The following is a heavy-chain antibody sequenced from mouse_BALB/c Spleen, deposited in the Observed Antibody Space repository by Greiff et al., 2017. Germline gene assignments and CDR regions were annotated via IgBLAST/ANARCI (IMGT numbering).Heavy chain of an antibody. CDR1: GFTFSSFG. D-gene: IGHD1-1*01. V-gene: IGHV5-17*02. Sequence: EVKLMESGGGLVQPGGSRKLSCAASGFTFSSFGMHWVRQAPEKGLEWVAYISSGSSTNYYADTVKGRFTISRDNPKNTLFLQMTSLRSEDTAMYYCARGGYGSSHWYFDVWGAGTTVTVSS. J-gene: IGHJ1*01. CDR3: ARGGYGSSHWYFDV. CDR2: ISSGSSTN.